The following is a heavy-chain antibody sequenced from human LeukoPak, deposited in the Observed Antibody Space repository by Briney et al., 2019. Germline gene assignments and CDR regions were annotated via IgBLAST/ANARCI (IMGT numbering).Heavy chain of an antibody. CDR3: ARWADTGTYYYIDY. J-gene: IGHJ4*02. CDR2: IYSSGST. Sequence: PSQTLSLTCTVSGGSISSGNYYWSWIRQPAGKGLEWIGRIYSSGSTNYNPSLKSRVTISVVTSKNQFSLRLSSVTAADTAVYYCARWADTGTYYYIDYWGQGTLVTVSS. V-gene: IGHV4-61*02. D-gene: IGHD2-8*02. CDR1: GGSISSGNYY.